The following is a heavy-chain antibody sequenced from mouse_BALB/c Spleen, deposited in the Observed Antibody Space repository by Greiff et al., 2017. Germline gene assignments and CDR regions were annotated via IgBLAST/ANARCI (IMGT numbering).Heavy chain of an antibody. CDR2: ISNGGGST. CDR3: ARHGTMDY. J-gene: IGHJ4*01. V-gene: IGHV5-12-2*01. D-gene: IGHD4-1*01. CDR1: GFTFSSYT. Sequence: EVKVEESGGGLVQPGGSLKLSCAASGFTFSSYTMSWVRQTPEKRLEWVAYISNGGGSTYYPDTVKGRFTISRDNAKNTLYLQMSSLKSEDTAMYYCARHGTMDYWGQGTSVTVSS.